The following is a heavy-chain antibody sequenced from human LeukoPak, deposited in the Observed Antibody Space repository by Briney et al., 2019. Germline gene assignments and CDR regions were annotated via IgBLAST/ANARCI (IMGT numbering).Heavy chain of an antibody. V-gene: IGHV3-21*01. D-gene: IGHD3-22*01. CDR3: ARGYDSSGYYGGVGCYFDY. CDR2: ISSSSSYI. J-gene: IGHJ4*02. Sequence: NPGGSLRLSCAASGFTFSSYSMNWVRQAPGKGLEWVSYISSSSSYIYYADSVKGRFTISRDNAKNSLYLQMNSLRAEDTAVYYCARGYDSSGYYGGVGCYFDYWGQGTLVTVSS. CDR1: GFTFSSYS.